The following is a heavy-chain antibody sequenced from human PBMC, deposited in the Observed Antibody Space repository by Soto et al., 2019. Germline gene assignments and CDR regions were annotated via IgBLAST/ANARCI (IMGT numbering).Heavy chain of an antibody. CDR2: ISYTGNT. J-gene: IGHJ4*02. CDR3: ARDRDYGDYDS. Sequence: QVQLQESGPGLVKPSETLSLTCTVSGGSIRSYYWTWIRQPPGKGLEWLGCISYTGNTNYNPSLKSRVTSSVDSSNNQFSLRLNSVTAADTALYYCARDRDYGDYDSWGQGTLVTVSS. CDR1: GGSIRSYY. V-gene: IGHV4-59*01. D-gene: IGHD4-17*01.